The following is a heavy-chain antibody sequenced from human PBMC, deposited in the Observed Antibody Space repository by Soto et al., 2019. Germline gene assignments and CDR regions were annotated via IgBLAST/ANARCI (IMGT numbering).Heavy chain of an antibody. J-gene: IGHJ3*02. D-gene: IGHD2-15*01. CDR2: ISSSSSYI. Sequence: GGSLRLSCAASGFTFSSYSMNWVRQAPGKGLEWVSSISSSSSYIYYADSVKGRFTISRDNAKNSLYLQMNSLRAEETAVYYCARDSGYCSGGSCYMDAFDIWGQGTMVTVSS. CDR3: ARDSGYCSGGSCYMDAFDI. V-gene: IGHV3-21*01. CDR1: GFTFSSYS.